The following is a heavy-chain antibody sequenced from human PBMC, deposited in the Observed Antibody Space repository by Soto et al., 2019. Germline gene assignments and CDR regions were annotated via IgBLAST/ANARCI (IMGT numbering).Heavy chain of an antibody. CDR3: VRYILSDGPRANGAIDY. Sequence: QVQLVQSGAEVRKPGASVNISCRASGFTFSDNLINWVRQAPGQSLEWVGWMNPDNGNTRYAQTCQGRVTITRPTSADIAYVAVSDLTCRVTSVDYCVRYILSDGPRANGAIDYWGQGTMVIVS. D-gene: IGHD2-8*01. V-gene: IGHV1-3*01. CDR1: GFTFSDNL. J-gene: IGHJ4*03. CDR2: MNPDNGNT.